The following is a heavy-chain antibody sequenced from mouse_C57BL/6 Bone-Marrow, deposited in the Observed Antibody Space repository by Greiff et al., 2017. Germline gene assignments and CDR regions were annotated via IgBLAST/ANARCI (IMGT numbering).Heavy chain of an antibody. CDR3: ARTGGLQLDFDY. CDR2: IDPSDSYT. J-gene: IGHJ2*01. D-gene: IGHD2-4*01. CDR1: GYTFTSYW. Sequence: VQLQQPGAELVKPGASVKLSCKASGYTFTSYWMQWVKQRPGQGLEWIGEIDPSDSYTNYNQKFKGKATLTVDTSSSTAYMQLSSLTSEDSAVYYCARTGGLQLDFDYWGQGTTLTVSS. V-gene: IGHV1-50*01.